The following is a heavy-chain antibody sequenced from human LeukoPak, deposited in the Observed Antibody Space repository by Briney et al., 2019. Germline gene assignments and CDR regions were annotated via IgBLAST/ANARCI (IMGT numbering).Heavy chain of an antibody. J-gene: IGHJ4*02. CDR3: ARSAYPGNSVIED. CDR1: GFTFISCN. D-gene: IGHD4-23*01. CDR2: INRYGWST. Sequence: GGSLRLSCAASGFTFISCNMNWLRQSPWKGLLWVSRINRYGWSTNYVDSVKGRFTISRDNAKNTLYLQMNSLRAEDTAVYYCARSAYPGNSVIEDWGRGTLVTVSS. V-gene: IGHV3-74*01.